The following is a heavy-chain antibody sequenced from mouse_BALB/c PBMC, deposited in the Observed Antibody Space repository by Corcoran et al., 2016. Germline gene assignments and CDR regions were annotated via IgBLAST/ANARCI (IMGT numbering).Heavy chain of an antibody. CDR2: IYPGSGST. J-gene: IGHJ1*01. CDR1: GYTFTDYV. V-gene: IGHV1-81*01. CDR3: ATYWYFDV. Sequence: QVQLQQSGPELVKPGASVKMSCKASGYTFTDYVISWVKQRTGQGLEWIGEIYPGSGSTYYNEKFKGKVTLTADKSSNTAYMQLSSLTSEDSAVYFCATYWYFDVWGAGTTVTVSS.